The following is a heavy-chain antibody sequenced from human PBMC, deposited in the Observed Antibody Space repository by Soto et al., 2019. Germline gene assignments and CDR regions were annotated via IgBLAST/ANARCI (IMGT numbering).Heavy chain of an antibody. V-gene: IGHV3-23*01. J-gene: IGHJ1*01. CDR1: GFTFRIYA. D-gene: IGHD1-26*01. Sequence: GSLRLSCAASGFTFRIYAMSWVRRAPGKGLEWVSAISGSGGGTYYADSVEGRFTISRDNSKNTLYLQMNSLRVDDTAIYYCAKEGATSSPPPGSYGGQGTLVPVSS. CDR3: AKEGATSSPPPGSY. CDR2: ISGSGGGT.